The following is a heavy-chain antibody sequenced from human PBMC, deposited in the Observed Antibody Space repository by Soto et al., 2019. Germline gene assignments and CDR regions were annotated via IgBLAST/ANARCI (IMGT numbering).Heavy chain of an antibody. V-gene: IGHV4-31*03. CDR3: ARDRLMATAGTARHYFGLDV. Sequence: KPSETLSLTCTVSGGSIRGGGYYWSWVRQNPRRGLEWIGNIYYSGNTYYNPSLKSRLTISVDTSKNQFSLNLSSVTAADTAVYYCARDRLMATAGTARHYFGLDVWGQGTTVTVPS. CDR2: IYYSGNT. J-gene: IGHJ6*02. D-gene: IGHD5-18*01. CDR1: GGSIRGGGYY.